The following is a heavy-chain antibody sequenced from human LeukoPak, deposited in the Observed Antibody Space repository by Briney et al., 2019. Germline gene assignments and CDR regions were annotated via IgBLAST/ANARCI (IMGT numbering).Heavy chain of an antibody. Sequence: GGSLRLSCAASGFAFNTYAMHWVRQAPGQGLEWVALIWHDGSQKFYSNSVRGQFTISRDNSKNTVSLQMNNLRPEDTAVYYCARDIFGSGSYPDFWGQGTLVTVSS. CDR3: ARDIFGSGSYPDF. CDR1: GFAFNTYA. CDR2: IWHDGSQK. V-gene: IGHV3-33*01. J-gene: IGHJ4*02. D-gene: IGHD3-10*01.